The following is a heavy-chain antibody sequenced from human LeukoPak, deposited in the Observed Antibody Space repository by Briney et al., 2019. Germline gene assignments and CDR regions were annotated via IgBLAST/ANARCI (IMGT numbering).Heavy chain of an antibody. V-gene: IGHV3-23*01. D-gene: IGHD6-13*01. CDR2: ISGSGGST. CDR1: GFTFSSYA. Sequence: PGGSLRLSCAASGFTFSSYAMSWVRQAPGKGLEWVSAISGSGGSTYYADSVKGRFTISRDNAKNSLYLQMNSLRAEDTAVYYCARSSGYSSSWYFPFDYWGQGTLVTVSS. J-gene: IGHJ4*02. CDR3: ARSSGYSSSWYFPFDY.